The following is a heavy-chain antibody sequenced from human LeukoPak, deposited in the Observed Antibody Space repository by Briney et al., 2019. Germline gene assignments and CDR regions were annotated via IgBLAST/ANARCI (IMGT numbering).Heavy chain of an antibody. CDR1: GFSLSSYT. D-gene: IGHD3-16*01. CDR3: GREVDGGFDP. J-gene: IGHJ5*02. Sequence: PGGSLRLSCAASGFSLSSYTMHWVRQAPGKGLESVSAISSNGDSTYYMNSVKDRFTISGDNSKNTVYLQMGSLRPEDMAVYYCGREVDGGFDPWGQGTLVTVSS. V-gene: IGHV3-64*01. CDR2: ISSNGDST.